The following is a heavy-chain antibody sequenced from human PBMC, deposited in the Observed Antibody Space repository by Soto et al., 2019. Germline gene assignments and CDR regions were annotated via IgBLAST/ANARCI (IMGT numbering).Heavy chain of an antibody. CDR2: INHSGTT. V-gene: IGHV4-34*02. CDR1: GGSFSVYY. CDR3: ARGLPAYRVSGY. Sequence: QVQLQQWGAGLLKPSETLSLTCAFYGGSFSVYYWSWIRQSPGKGLEWIGEINHSGTTNYNPSLKSRVPIALDTAKNQFSLKVSSVTAADTAVYYFARGLPAYRVSGYWGQGTLVTVSS. J-gene: IGHJ4*02.